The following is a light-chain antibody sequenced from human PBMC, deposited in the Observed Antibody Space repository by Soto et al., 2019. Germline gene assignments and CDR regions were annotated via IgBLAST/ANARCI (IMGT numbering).Light chain of an antibody. J-gene: IGLJ2*01. V-gene: IGLV2-14*03. CDR1: SSDVGAYNF. Sequence: QSALTQPASVSGSPGQSITISCAGTSSDVGAYNFVSWYQQHPGKAPKLMIYDVSQRPPWVSDRFSGSKSGNTAALTISVLQPEDAAYYFCSSYTSTNTVIFGGGTKVTVL. CDR3: SSYTSTNTVI. CDR2: DVS.